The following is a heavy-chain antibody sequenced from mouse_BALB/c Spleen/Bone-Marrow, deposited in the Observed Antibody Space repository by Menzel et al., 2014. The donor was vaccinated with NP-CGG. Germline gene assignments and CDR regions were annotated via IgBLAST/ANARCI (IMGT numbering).Heavy chain of an antibody. CDR1: GFTFTDYY. CDR3: ARFPMDY. V-gene: IGHV7-3*02. CDR2: IRNKANGYTT. J-gene: IGHJ4*01. Sequence: EXKLQESGGGLVQPGGSLRLSCTTSGFTFTDYYMSWVRQPPGKALEWLAFIRNKANGYTTEYSASVKGRFTISRDNSQSILYLQMNTLRAEDSATYYCARFPMDYWGQGTSVTXSS.